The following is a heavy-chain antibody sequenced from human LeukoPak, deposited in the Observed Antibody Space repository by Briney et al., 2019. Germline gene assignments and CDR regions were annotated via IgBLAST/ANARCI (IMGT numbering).Heavy chain of an antibody. CDR1: GGSINSDY. CDR3: ARVSGRYCSSTSCREIVKFDY. CDR2: IYYSGNT. D-gene: IGHD2-2*01. Sequence: SQTLSLTCTVSGGSINSDYWSWIRQPPGKGLEWIGYIYYSGNTNYNPSLKSRVTISVDTSKNQFSLKLSSVTAADTAVYYCARVSGRYCSSTSCREIVKFDYWGQGTLVTVSS. V-gene: IGHV4-59*01. J-gene: IGHJ4*02.